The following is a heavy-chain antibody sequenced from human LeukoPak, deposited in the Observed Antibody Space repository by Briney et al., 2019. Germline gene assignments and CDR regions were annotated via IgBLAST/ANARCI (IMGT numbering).Heavy chain of an antibody. CDR3: ARDAF. D-gene: IGHD3-3*02. CDR1: GYSFTHFY. J-gene: IGHJ4*02. Sequence: ASVKVSCKTSGYSFTHFYIHWVRQAPGQGLEWMGMVNPSGGSTISAQKFQGRVNTTTDTSTRTVYMEVTGLTSDDTGIYYCARDAFWGQGTQVTVSS. CDR2: VNPSGGST. V-gene: IGHV1-46*01.